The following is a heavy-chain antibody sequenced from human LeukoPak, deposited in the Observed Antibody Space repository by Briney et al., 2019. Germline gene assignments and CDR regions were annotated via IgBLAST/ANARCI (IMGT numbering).Heavy chain of an antibody. CDR3: AKDWSQWLATLFDY. CDR2: IRYDGSNK. J-gene: IGHJ4*02. CDR1: GFTFSSYG. D-gene: IGHD6-19*01. V-gene: IGHV3-30*02. Sequence: GGSLRLSCAASGFTFSSYGMHWVRQAPGKGLEWVAFIRYDGSNKYYADSVKGRFTISRDNSENTLYLQMNSLRAEDTAVYYCAKDWSQWLATLFDYWGQGTLVTVSS.